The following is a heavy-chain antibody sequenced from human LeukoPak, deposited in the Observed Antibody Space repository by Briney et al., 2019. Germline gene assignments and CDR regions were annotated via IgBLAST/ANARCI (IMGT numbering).Heavy chain of an antibody. J-gene: IGHJ4*02. Sequence: GGSLRLSCAASGFTFSSYAMSWVRQAPGKGLEWVSAISGSGGSTYYADSVKGRFTISRDNSKNTLYLQMNSLRAEDTTVYYCARVASSSWYEGDYWGQGTLVTVSS. D-gene: IGHD6-13*01. CDR3: ARVASSSWYEGDY. CDR1: GFTFSSYA. V-gene: IGHV3-23*01. CDR2: ISGSGGST.